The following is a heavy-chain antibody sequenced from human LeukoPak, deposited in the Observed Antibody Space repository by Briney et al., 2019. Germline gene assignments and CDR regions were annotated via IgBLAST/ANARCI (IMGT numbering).Heavy chain of an antibody. D-gene: IGHD2-15*01. CDR2: IKRDWINT. V-gene: IGHV3-74*01. CDR3: AKGVAGGFDI. Sequence: GGSLRLSCEASGFTFSSFSMRWVRQAPGEGLVWVSRIKRDWINTTQAESVKGRFTITRDNPKSTPYLQLNSLRSEDTAVYYCAKGVAGGFDIWGQGTMVTVSS. CDR1: GFTFSSFS. J-gene: IGHJ3*02.